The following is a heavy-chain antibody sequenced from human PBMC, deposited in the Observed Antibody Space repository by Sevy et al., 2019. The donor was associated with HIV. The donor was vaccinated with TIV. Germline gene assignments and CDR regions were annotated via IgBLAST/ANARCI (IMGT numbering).Heavy chain of an antibody. Sequence: GESLKISCTSSGFTFGDYAMSWFRQAPGKGLEWVAFIRRNSHEPYGGTTEYAASVKGRFTISRDDSKSNAYLQMNSLKTEDTAVYYCTRALATADTPEYYFDYWGQGILVTVSS. V-gene: IGHV3-49*03. J-gene: IGHJ4*02. CDR1: GFTFGDYA. D-gene: IGHD5-12*01. CDR3: TRALATADTPEYYFDY. CDR2: IRRNSHEPYGGTT.